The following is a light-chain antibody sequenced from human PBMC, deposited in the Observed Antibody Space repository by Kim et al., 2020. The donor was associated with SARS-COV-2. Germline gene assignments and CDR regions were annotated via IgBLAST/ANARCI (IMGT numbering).Light chain of an antibody. CDR1: SSNVGAGYG. V-gene: IGLV1-40*01. CDR3: QSYDSSLSGYV. CDR2: GNS. Sequence: KVTHACRWSSSNVGAGYGVHWYQHLPGTAPKPLIYGNSNRPSGVPDRFSGSKSGTSASLAITGLQAEDEADYYCQSYDSSLSGYVFGTGTKVTVL. J-gene: IGLJ1*01.